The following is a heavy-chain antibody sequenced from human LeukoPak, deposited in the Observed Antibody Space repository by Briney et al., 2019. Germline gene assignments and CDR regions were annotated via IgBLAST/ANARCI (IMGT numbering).Heavy chain of an antibody. CDR1: GGSMSPYH. CDR2: IYYSGST. J-gene: IGHJ4*02. Sequence: SETLSLTCTVSGGSMSPYHWGWIRQPPGKGLEWTGYIYYSGSTNYNPSLKSRVTISVDTSKNQFSLKLSSVTAADTAIYYCARAVSGRFDYWGQGTLITVSS. CDR3: ARAVSGRFDY. V-gene: IGHV4-59*08. D-gene: IGHD6-19*01.